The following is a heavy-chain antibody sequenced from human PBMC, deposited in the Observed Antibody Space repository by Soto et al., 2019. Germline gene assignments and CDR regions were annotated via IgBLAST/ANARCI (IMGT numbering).Heavy chain of an antibody. Sequence: PGGSLRLSCAASGFNFRTYSMNWVRQAPGKGLEWVSDITSSSTYRFYADSVKGRFTISRDDAKNSLYLQMNSLRAEDTGVYYCARDLGVAVATLTLDCWGQGTVVTVCS. CDR3: ARDLGVAVATLTLDC. CDR2: ITSSSTYR. CDR1: GFNFRTYS. V-gene: IGHV3-21*01. J-gene: IGHJ4*02. D-gene: IGHD2-15*01.